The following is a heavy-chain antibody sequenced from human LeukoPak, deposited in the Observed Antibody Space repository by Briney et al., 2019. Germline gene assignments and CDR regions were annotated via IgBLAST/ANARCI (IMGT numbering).Heavy chain of an antibody. CDR2: INHSGST. CDR1: GGSFSGYY. Sequence: SETLSLTCAVCGGSFSGYYWSWIRQPPGKGLEWIGEINHSGSTNYNPSLKSRVTISVDTSKNQFSLKLSSVTAADTAVYYCAREATVTMFDYWGQGTLVTVSS. V-gene: IGHV4-34*01. CDR3: AREATVTMFDY. J-gene: IGHJ4*02. D-gene: IGHD4-4*01.